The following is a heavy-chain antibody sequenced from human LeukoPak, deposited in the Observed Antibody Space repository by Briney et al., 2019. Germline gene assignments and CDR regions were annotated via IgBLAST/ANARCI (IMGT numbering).Heavy chain of an antibody. J-gene: IGHJ6*03. Sequence: GESLKISCKGSGYRFTTYWIGWVRQMPGKGLEWMGMIYPGDSDIRYSPSFQGQVTISADKSISIANLQWSSLKASDTAMYYCASGSAFDYYYMDVWGKGTTVTVSS. V-gene: IGHV5-51*01. CDR3: ASGSAFDYYYMDV. CDR2: IYPGDSDI. CDR1: GYRFTTYW.